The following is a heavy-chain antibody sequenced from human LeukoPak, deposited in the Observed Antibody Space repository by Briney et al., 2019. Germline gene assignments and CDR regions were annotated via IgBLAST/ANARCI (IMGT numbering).Heavy chain of an antibody. Sequence: RASVKVSCKAPGYTFTSYGISWVRQAPGQGLEWMGWISAYNGNTNYAQKLQGRVTMTTDTSTSTAYMELRSLRSDDTAVYYCARDRRIAVAGTKGYFDYWGQGTLVTVSS. D-gene: IGHD6-19*01. CDR3: ARDRRIAVAGTKGYFDY. CDR2: ISAYNGNT. CDR1: GYTFTSYG. J-gene: IGHJ4*02. V-gene: IGHV1-18*01.